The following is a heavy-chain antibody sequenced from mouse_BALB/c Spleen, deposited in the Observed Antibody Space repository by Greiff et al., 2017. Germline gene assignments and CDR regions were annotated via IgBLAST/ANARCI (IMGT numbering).Heavy chain of an antibody. D-gene: IGHD2-3*01. CDR3: TIYDGYYEGFFDY. CDR2: IYPGSGST. CDR1: GYTFTSYW. V-gene: IGHV1S22*01. Sequence: LQQPGSELVRPGASVKLSCKASGYTFTSYWMHWVKQRPGQGLEWIGNIYPGSGSTNYDEKFKSKATLTVDTSSSTAYMQLSSLTSEDSAVYYCTIYDGYYEGFFDYWGQGTTLTVSS. J-gene: IGHJ2*01.